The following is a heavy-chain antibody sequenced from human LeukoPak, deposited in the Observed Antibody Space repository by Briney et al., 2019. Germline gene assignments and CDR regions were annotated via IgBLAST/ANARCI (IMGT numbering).Heavy chain of an antibody. CDR1: GYTFTSYY. Sequence: ASVKVSCKASGYTFTSYYMHWVRQAPGQGLEWMGIINPSGGSTSYAQKFQSRVTMTRDTSTSTVYMELSSLRSEDTAVYYCARDGIYYYDSSGYYTDYWGQGTLVTVSS. J-gene: IGHJ4*02. D-gene: IGHD3-22*01. CDR2: INPSGGST. V-gene: IGHV1-46*01. CDR3: ARDGIYYYDSSGYYTDY.